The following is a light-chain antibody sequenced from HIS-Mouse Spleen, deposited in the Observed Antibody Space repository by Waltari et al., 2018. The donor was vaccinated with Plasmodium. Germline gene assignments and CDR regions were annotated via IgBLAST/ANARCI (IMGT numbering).Light chain of an antibody. CDR2: AAS. V-gene: IGKV1-9*01. CDR1: QGISSY. Sequence: DIQLTQSPSFLSASVGDRVTITCRASQGISSYLAWYQQKPGKAPKLLIYAASTLQSGVPSRFSGSGSGTEFTLTISSLQPEDVATYYCQQLNSYPPSTFGPGTKVDIK. J-gene: IGKJ3*01. CDR3: QQLNSYPPST.